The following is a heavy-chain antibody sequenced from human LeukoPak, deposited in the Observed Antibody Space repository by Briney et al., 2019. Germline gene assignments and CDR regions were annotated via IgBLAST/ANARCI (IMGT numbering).Heavy chain of an antibody. V-gene: IGHV3-7*01. Sequence: GGSLRLSCTVSGFTVSSNSMSWVRQAPGKGLEWVANIKQDGSEKYYVDSVKGRFTISRDNAKNSLYLQMNSLRAEDTAVYYCARAVALDYWGQGTLVTVSS. D-gene: IGHD6-19*01. CDR3: ARAVALDY. J-gene: IGHJ4*02. CDR2: IKQDGSEK. CDR1: GFTVSSNS.